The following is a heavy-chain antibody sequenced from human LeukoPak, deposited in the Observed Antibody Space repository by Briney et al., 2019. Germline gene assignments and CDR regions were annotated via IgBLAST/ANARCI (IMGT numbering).Heavy chain of an antibody. J-gene: IGHJ6*03. CDR3: ARHFSIAARPGYYYYYMDV. CDR2: IYPGDSDT. D-gene: IGHD6-6*01. Sequence: AGESLKISCKGSGYSFTSYWIGWVRQMPGKGLEWMGIIYPGDSDTRYSPSFQGQVTISADKSISTAYLRWSSLEASDTAMYYCARHFSIAARPGYYYYYMDVWGKGTTVTVSS. V-gene: IGHV5-51*01. CDR1: GYSFTSYW.